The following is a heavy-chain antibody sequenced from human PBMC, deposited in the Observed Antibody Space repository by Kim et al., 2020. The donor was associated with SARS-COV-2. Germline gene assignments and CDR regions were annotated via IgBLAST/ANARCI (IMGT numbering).Heavy chain of an antibody. Sequence: NKYYGEYVKGRFTISRDDSKNTLYLQMNSLGAEDTAVYYCAREEFESLDYWGQGTLVTVSS. CDR3: AREEFESLDY. J-gene: IGHJ4*02. CDR2: NK. D-gene: IGHD3-9*01. V-gene: IGHV3-33*01.